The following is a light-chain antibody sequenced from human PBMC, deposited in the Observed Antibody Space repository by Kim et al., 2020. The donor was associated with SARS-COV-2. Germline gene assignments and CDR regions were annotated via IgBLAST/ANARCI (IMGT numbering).Light chain of an antibody. CDR2: LVS. CDR3: MQTLQTPT. CDR1: QSLLYSNGDNY. V-gene: IGKV2-28*01. Sequence: DIVMTQSPVSLPVTPGEPASISCRSSQSLLYSNGDNYLSWYLQKPGQSPQLLIYLVSNRASGVPDRFSGSGSGTDFTLKISRVEAEDVGDYFCMQTLQTPTFGQGTKLEIK. J-gene: IGKJ2*01.